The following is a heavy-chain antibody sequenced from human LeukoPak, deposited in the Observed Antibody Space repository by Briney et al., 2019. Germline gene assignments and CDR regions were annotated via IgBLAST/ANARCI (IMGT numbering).Heavy chain of an antibody. Sequence: ASVKVSCKASGYTFTGYYMHWVRQAPGQRLEWMGWINPNSGGTNYAQKFQGRVTMTRDTSTSTAYMELRSLRSDDTAVYYCARDNVAVTTAYWGQGTLVTVSS. CDR2: INPNSGGT. V-gene: IGHV1-2*02. CDR3: ARDNVAVTTAY. CDR1: GYTFTGYY. D-gene: IGHD4-17*01. J-gene: IGHJ4*02.